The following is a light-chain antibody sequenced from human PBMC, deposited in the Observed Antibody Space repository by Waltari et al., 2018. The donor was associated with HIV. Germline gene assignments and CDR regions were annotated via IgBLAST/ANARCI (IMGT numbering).Light chain of an antibody. CDR1: SYEFDLHNF. Sequence: SALTQPASVSGSPGQSVTISCTGTSYEFDLHNFPSWYPQYPGKAPKLIIYDVNKRPSGVSNRFSGSKSGNTASLTISGLQAEDEADYYCCSYAGSSTFGFYVFGTGTKVTVL. CDR3: CSYAGSSTFGFYV. J-gene: IGLJ1*01. V-gene: IGLV2-23*02. CDR2: DVN.